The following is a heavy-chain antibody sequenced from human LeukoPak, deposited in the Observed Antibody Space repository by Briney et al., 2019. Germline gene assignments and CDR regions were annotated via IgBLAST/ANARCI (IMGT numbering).Heavy chain of an antibody. J-gene: IGHJ4*02. CDR1: GYTFAGYY. V-gene: IGHV1-2*02. CDR2: INPNSGGT. D-gene: IGHD3-10*01. CDR3: ARVMVRGVAAPISDY. Sequence: ASVKVSCKASGYTFAGYYMYWVRQAPGQGLEWMGWINPNSGGTNYAQKFQGRVTMTRDTSISTAYMELSRLRSDDTAVYYCARVMVRGVAAPISDYWGQGTLVTVSS.